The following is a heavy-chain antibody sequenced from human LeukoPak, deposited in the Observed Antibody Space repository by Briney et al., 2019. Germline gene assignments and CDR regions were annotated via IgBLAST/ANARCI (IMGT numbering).Heavy chain of an antibody. CDR3: ARDAVGDNGRYFDY. J-gene: IGHJ4*02. V-gene: IGHV1-69*05. Sequence: GSSVKVSCKACVGTFSNYAISWVRQAAGRGREWMGGIIPIFGTANDAQKFQGRVTITTDESTSTAYMALSSVRSEDTAVYYCARDAVGDNGRYFDYWGQGTLVTVSS. D-gene: IGHD6-19*01. CDR1: VGTFSNYA. CDR2: IIPIFGTA.